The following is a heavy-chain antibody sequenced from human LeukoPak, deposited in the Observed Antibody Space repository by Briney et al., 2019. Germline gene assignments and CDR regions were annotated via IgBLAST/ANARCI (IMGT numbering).Heavy chain of an antibody. D-gene: IGHD4-17*01. V-gene: IGHV4-30-4*08. CDR3: ARGAGDYIGLKYYSYYMDV. Sequence: SETLSLTCTVSGGSISSGDYYWSWIRQPPGKGLEWIGYIYYSGSTYYNPSLKRRVTMSVDTSKKQFSLKMTSVTAADTAVYYCARGAGDYIGLKYYSYYMDVWGKGTTVTVSS. CDR1: GGSISSGDYY. J-gene: IGHJ6*03. CDR2: IYYSGST.